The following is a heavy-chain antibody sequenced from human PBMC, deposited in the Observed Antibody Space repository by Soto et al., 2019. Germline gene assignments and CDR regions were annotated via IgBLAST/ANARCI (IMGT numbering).Heavy chain of an antibody. CDR1: GFTFSNAW. D-gene: IGHD6-13*01. CDR3: TKSYSSSWYYYYYYYMDV. Sequence: GGSLRLSCAASGFTFSNAWMSWVRQAPGKGLEWVGRIKSKTDGGTTDYAAPVKGRFTISRDDSKNTLYLQMNSLKTEDTAGYYCTKSYSSSWYYYYYYYMDVWGKGTTGTLSS. J-gene: IGHJ6*03. V-gene: IGHV3-15*01. CDR2: IKSKTDGGTT.